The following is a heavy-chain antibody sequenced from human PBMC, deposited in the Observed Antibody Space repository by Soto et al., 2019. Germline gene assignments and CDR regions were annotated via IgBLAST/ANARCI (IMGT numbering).Heavy chain of an antibody. CDR3: ARGAGITVAATSFDY. V-gene: IGHV3-30-3*01. CDR2: ISYDGSNK. J-gene: IGHJ4*01. CDR1: GFPFSSYS. Sequence: GGSLRLSCAASGFPFSSYSMHWVRQAPGKGLEWVAVISYDGSNKYYADSVKGRFTISRDNSKNTLYLQMNSLRAEDTAVYYCARGAGITVAATSFDYWGHGTLVTVSS. D-gene: IGHD6-19*01.